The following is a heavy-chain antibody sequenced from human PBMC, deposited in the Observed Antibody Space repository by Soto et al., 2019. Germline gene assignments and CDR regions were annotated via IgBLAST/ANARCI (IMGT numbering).Heavy chain of an antibody. CDR1: GFTFDDYA. CDR2: ISWNSGSI. Sequence: EVQLVESGGGLVQPGRSLRLSCAASGFTFDDYAMHWVRQAPGKGLEWVSGISWNSGSIGYADSVKGRFTISRDNAKXXXXXXXXXXXXXXXXXXXXXXXXXXXXXXXXXYSXMDVWGQGTTVTVSS. J-gene: IGHJ6*02. CDR3: XXXXXXXXXXXXXYSXMDV. V-gene: IGHV3-9*01.